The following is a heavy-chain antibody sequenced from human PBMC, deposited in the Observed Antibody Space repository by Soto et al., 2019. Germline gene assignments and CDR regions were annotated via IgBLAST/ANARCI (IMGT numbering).Heavy chain of an antibody. V-gene: IGHV5-10-1*01. CDR3: ARYFCIAVAVADGLDI. CDR1: GYSFDRYW. J-gene: IGHJ3*02. Sequence: GESLKISCKGSGYSFDRYWISWVRQMPGRRLELMGRIDPGDSYTIYSPSFQGHVTISTDKSISTAYLQWSSRKASDTATSYCARYFCIAVAVADGLDIWGQGTMVTVSS. D-gene: IGHD6-19*01. CDR2: IDPGDSYT.